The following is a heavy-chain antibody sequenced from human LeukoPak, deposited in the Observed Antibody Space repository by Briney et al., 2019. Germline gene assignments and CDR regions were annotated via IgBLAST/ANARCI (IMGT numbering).Heavy chain of an antibody. CDR3: ARRYFDWFLGAGGSLDI. Sequence: PGGSLRLSCAGSGFTFRSYWMHWVRQAPGKGREGVANIKQDGSEKYYVDSVKGRFTISRDNANDSVYLQMNSLRAEDTAVYYCARRYFDWFLGAGGSLDIWGQGTMVTVSS. D-gene: IGHD3-9*01. V-gene: IGHV3-7*01. CDR2: IKQDGSEK. CDR1: GFTFRSYW. J-gene: IGHJ3*02.